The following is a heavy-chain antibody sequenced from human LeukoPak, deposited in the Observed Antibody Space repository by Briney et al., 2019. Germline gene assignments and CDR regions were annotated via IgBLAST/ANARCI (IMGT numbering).Heavy chain of an antibody. V-gene: IGHV3-30-3*01. Sequence: GGSLRLSCAASGFTFSSYAMHWVRQAPGKGLEWVAVISYDGSNKYYADSVKGRFTISRDNSKNTLYLQMNSLRAEDTAVYYCAKDGRSYDFWSGYPYYYYYGMDVWGQGTTVTVSS. CDR1: GFTFSSYA. D-gene: IGHD3-3*01. CDR3: AKDGRSYDFWSGYPYYYYYGMDV. J-gene: IGHJ6*02. CDR2: ISYDGSNK.